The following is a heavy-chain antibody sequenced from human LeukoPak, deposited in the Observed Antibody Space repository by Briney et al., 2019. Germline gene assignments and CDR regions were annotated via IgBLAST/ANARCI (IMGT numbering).Heavy chain of an antibody. D-gene: IGHD1-1*01. CDR3: AREPRLYNWNGAYYYYYYGMDV. Sequence: EPSETLSLTCTVSGGSVSSGSYYWSWIRQPPGKGLEWIGYIYYSGSTNYNPSLKSRVTISVDTSKNQFSLKLSSVTAADTAVYYCAREPRLYNWNGAYYYYYYGMDVWGKGTTVTVSS. J-gene: IGHJ6*04. V-gene: IGHV4-61*01. CDR1: GGSVSSGSYY. CDR2: IYYSGST.